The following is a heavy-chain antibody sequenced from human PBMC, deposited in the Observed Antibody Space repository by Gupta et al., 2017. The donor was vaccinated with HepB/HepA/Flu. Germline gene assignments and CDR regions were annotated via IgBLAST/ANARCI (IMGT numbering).Heavy chain of an antibody. Sequence: QVSLVESGGGVVQPGTSLRLSCAASGFIFNSFAVHWVRQAPGKGLEWVAVISYDGSNKYYADSGKGRFTISRDNSNNTLSLQMSSLTVEDTAVYYCARGHKDGYYSEGWFNPWGQETLVTISA. J-gene: IGHJ5*02. CDR2: ISYDGSNK. CDR1: GFIFNSFA. D-gene: IGHD3-22*01. V-gene: IGHV3-30-3*01. CDR3: ARGHKDGYYSEGWFNP.